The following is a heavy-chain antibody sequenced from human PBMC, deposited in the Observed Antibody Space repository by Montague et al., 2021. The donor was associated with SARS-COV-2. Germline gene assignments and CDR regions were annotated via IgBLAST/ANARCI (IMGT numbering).Heavy chain of an antibody. D-gene: IGHD1-1*01. Sequence: SETLSLTCAVYGGSFSDYHWTWIRQSPGGGLEWIGQINYGGSTEYNPSLRSRVTISIDTSKNQFSLELTSVTAADTAVYYCARGAPGYWGQGTLVTVSS. V-gene: IGHV4-34*01. CDR2: INYGGST. J-gene: IGHJ4*02. CDR1: GGSFSDYH. CDR3: ARGAPGY.